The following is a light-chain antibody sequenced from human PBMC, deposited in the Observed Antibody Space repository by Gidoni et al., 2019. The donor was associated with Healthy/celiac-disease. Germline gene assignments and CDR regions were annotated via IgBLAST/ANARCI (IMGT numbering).Light chain of an antibody. J-gene: IGLJ2*01. CDR2: EVS. Sequence: QSALTQPPSASGSPGQSVTISFTGTSSDVGGYNYFSWYQQHPGKAPKLMIYEVSKRHSGVPERFSGSKSGNTASLTVSGLQAEDEADYYCSSYAGSNNYVVFGGGTKLTVL. CDR3: SSYAGSNNYVV. V-gene: IGLV2-8*01. CDR1: SSDVGGYNY.